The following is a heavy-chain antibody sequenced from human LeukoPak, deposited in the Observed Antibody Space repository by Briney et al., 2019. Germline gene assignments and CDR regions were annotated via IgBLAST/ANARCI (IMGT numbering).Heavy chain of an antibody. J-gene: IGHJ4*02. V-gene: IGHV4-34*01. CDR3: AGGELFGFDY. CDR1: GGSFSGYY. D-gene: IGHD3-10*02. Sequence: PSETLSLTCAVYGGSFSGYYWSWIRQPPGKGLEWIGEISHSGSTNYNPSLKSRLTISVDTSKNQFSLKLTSVTAADTAVYYCAGGELFGFDYWGQGTLVTVSS. CDR2: ISHSGST.